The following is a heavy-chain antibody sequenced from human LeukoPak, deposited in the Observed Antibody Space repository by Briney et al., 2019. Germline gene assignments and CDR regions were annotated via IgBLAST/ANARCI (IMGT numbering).Heavy chain of an antibody. Sequence: GGSLRLSCAASGFNFKLSAMSWGRQAPGKGLEWVSVITGSGSGADYADSVKGRFTISRDNSQNTVHLQMNSLRAEDTAVYYCARGLQGYYDSLTGYYRGRYYFDYWGQGTLVTVSS. D-gene: IGHD3-9*01. CDR2: ITGSGSGA. V-gene: IGHV3-23*01. J-gene: IGHJ4*02. CDR1: GFNFKLSA. CDR3: ARGLQGYYDSLTGYYRGRYYFDY.